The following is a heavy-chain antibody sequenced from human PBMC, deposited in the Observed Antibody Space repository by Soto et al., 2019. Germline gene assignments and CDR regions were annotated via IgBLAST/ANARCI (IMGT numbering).Heavy chain of an antibody. Sequence: GGSLRLSCAASGFTFSSYAMSWVRQAPGKGLEWVSAISGSGGSTYYADSVKGRFTISRDNSKNTLYLQMNSLRAEDTAVYYCAKDQYYYDSSGYDDAFDIWGQGTMVTVSS. CDR1: GFTFSSYA. D-gene: IGHD3-22*01. J-gene: IGHJ3*02. V-gene: IGHV3-23*01. CDR2: ISGSGGST. CDR3: AKDQYYYDSSGYDDAFDI.